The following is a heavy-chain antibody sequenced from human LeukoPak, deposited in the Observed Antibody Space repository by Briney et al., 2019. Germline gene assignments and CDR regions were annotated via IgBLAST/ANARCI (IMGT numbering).Heavy chain of an antibody. J-gene: IGHJ6*02. CDR3: ARTYGSGSYYPLQYGMDV. CDR1: GLTVSSNY. D-gene: IGHD3-10*01. Sequence: GGSLRLSCAASGLTVSSNYMSWVRQAPGKGLEWVSVIYSGGSTYYADSVKGRFTISRDNSKSTLYLLMNSLRAEDTAVYYCARTYGSGSYYPLQYGMDVWGQGTTVTVSS. CDR2: IYSGGST. V-gene: IGHV3-66*01.